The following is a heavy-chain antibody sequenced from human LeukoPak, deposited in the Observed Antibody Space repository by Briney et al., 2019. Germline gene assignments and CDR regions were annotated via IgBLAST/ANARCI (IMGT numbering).Heavy chain of an antibody. D-gene: IGHD2-2*01. Sequence: SETLSLTCAVYGGSFSGYYWSWIRQPPGKGLEWIGEINHSGSTNYNPSLKSRVTISVDTSKNQFSLKLSSVTAADTAVYYCVRFSKPQPNWFDPWGQGTLVTVSS. J-gene: IGHJ5*02. CDR1: GGSFSGYY. CDR3: VRFSKPQPNWFDP. V-gene: IGHV4-34*01. CDR2: INHSGST.